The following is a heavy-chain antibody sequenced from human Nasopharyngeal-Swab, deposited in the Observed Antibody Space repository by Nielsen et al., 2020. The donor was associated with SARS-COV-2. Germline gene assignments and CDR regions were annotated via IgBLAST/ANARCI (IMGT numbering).Heavy chain of an antibody. CDR2: ISGSGVST. CDR3: AKNTGYSTGWNDAFDI. Sequence: WIRQPPGKELEWVSSISGSGVSTYYADSVKGRFTVSRDSSKNTLYLQMSSLRAEDTAVYFCAKNTGYSTGWNDAFDIWGQGTMVTVSS. V-gene: IGHV3-23*01. J-gene: IGHJ3*02. D-gene: IGHD6-19*01.